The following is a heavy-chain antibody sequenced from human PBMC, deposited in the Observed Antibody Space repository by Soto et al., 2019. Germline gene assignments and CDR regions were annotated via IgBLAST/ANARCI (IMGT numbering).Heavy chain of an antibody. Sequence: SETLSLTCGVSGYSVSSSDYYWAWIRQPPGKGLEWIGSMLYSGLTYYNPSLKSRVTLSVDTSKNQFSVRLNSVTASDTAVYYCAPLSVSLSGPYGIHVWGQGTTVTVSS. CDR3: APLSVSLSGPYGIHV. CDR2: MLYSGLT. D-gene: IGHD2-15*01. V-gene: IGHV4-39*01. J-gene: IGHJ6*02. CDR1: GYSVSSSDYY.